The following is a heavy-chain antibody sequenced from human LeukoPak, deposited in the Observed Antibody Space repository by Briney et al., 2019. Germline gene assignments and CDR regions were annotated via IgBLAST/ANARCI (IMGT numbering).Heavy chain of an antibody. V-gene: IGHV3-23*01. D-gene: IGHD6-19*01. J-gene: IGHJ3*02. CDR2: ISGSGGST. CDR3: ARDLTSGRDDAFDI. Sequence: AGGSLRLSCAASGFTFSSYAMSWVRQAPGKGLEWVSAISGSGGSTYYADSVKGRFTISRDNSKNTLYLQMNSLRAEDTAIYYCARDLTSGRDDAFDIWGQGTMVTVSS. CDR1: GFTFSSYA.